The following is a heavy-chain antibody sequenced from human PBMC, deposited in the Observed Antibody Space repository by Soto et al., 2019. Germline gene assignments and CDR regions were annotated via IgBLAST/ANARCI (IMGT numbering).Heavy chain of an antibody. J-gene: IGHJ4*02. CDR2: IYYSGRT. CDR1: GESISSSSYY. V-gene: IGHV4-39*01. D-gene: IGHD2-21*02. CDR3: ARQRTTVVTQAYFDH. Sequence: SETLSLTRIVSGESISSSSYYWGWIRQPPGKGLEWIGSIYYSGRTYYNPSFKSRVTISIDTSKNQFSLKLSSVTATDTAVYYCARQRTTVVTQAYFDHWGQGALVTVSS.